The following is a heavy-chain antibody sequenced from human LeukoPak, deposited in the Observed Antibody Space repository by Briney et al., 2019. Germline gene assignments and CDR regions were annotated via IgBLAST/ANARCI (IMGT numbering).Heavy chain of an antibody. CDR1: GYTFTGYY. CDR3: ARQAVAGTFDY. Sequence: ASVKVSCKASGYTFTGYYMHWVRLAPGQGLEWMGWINPNSGDTHFAQNFQGRVSMTSDTSISTAYMDLSRLSSDDTAVYYCARQAVAGTFDYWGQGTPVTVSS. CDR2: INPNSGDT. V-gene: IGHV1-2*02. D-gene: IGHD6-19*01. J-gene: IGHJ4*02.